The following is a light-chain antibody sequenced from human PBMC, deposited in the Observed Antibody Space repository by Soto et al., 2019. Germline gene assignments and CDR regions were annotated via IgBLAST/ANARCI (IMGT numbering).Light chain of an antibody. CDR2: KAS. CDR1: QSISSW. V-gene: IGKV1-5*03. J-gene: IGKJ2*01. CDR3: QQYNNDSPYT. Sequence: DIQMTQSPSTLSASVGDRVTITCRASQSISSWLAWYQQKPWRAPKLLIYKASTIESVVPSRFSGSGSGTEFTLSISSLEPDDFATYYCQQYNNDSPYTFGQGTKLEIK.